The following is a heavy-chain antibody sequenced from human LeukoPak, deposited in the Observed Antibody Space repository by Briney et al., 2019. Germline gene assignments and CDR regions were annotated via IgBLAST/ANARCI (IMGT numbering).Heavy chain of an antibody. CDR3: ARADGSYVDY. D-gene: IGHD1-26*01. J-gene: IGHJ4*02. CDR1: GFTFSSYS. V-gene: IGHV3-48*01. CDR2: ISSSSSTI. Sequence: GGSLRLSCAASGFTFSSYSMNWVRQAPGKGLEWVSYISSSSSTIYYADSVKGRFTISRDNAKNSLYPQMNSLRAEDTAVYCCARADGSYVDYWGQGTLVTVSS.